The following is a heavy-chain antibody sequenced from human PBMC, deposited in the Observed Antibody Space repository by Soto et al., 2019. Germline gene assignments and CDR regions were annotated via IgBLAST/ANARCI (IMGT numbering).Heavy chain of an antibody. CDR2: IYYSGNT. CDR1: GGSLGSSSYY. V-gene: IGHV4-39*01. D-gene: IGHD6-13*01. J-gene: IGHJ4*02. Sequence: LSLTCTVSGGSLGSSSYYWGWIRQSPGKGLEWIGNIYYSGNTFYNPSLKSRVTISVDTSKNQFYLHLSSVTAADTAIFYCASIAAPGTTHFDFWGQGTLVTVSS. CDR3: ASIAAPGTTHFDF.